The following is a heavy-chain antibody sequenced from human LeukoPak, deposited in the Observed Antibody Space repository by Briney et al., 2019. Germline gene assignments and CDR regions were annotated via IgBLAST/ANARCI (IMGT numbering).Heavy chain of an antibody. J-gene: IGHJ4*02. V-gene: IGHV3-53*01. Sequence: PGGSLRLSCAASGFTVSSNYMSWVRQAPGKGLEWVSVIYSGGSTYYADSVKGRFTTSRDNSKNTLYLQMNSLRAEDTAVYYCARGGVVVPFDYWGQGTLVTVSS. CDR3: ARGGVVVPFDY. D-gene: IGHD3-22*01. CDR1: GFTVSSNY. CDR2: IYSGGST.